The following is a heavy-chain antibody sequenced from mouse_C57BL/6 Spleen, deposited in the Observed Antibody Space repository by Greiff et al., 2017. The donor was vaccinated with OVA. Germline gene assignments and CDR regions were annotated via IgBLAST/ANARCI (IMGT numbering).Heavy chain of an antibody. Sequence: QVQLQQPRAELVKPGASVKLSCKASGYTFTSYWMHWVKQRPGQGLEWIGMIHPNSGSTNYNEKFKSKATLTVDKSSSTAYMQLSSLTSEDSAVYYCARGVDYEGFAYWGQGTLVTVSA. CDR1: GYTFTSYW. CDR3: ARGVDYEGFAY. V-gene: IGHV1-64*01. D-gene: IGHD2-4*01. J-gene: IGHJ3*01. CDR2: IHPNSGST.